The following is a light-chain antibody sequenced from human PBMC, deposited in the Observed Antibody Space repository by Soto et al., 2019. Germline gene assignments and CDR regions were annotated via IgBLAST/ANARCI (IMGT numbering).Light chain of an antibody. V-gene: IGKV3-15*01. CDR2: RAS. J-gene: IGKJ1*01. Sequence: EIGMTQSQATLSVSPGERATRACRASQSVSSNLAWYQQKPGQAPRLLIYRASTRATGIPARFSGSRSGTEFTLTISSLQSEDFAVYYCQQYNNWRGTFGQGTKVEIK. CDR1: QSVSSN. CDR3: QQYNNWRGT.